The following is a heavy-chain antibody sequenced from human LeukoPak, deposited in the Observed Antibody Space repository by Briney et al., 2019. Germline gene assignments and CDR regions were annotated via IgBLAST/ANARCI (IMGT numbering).Heavy chain of an antibody. CDR1: GYTFTSYG. CDR2: IIHIFGTA. CDR3: ASIITGIEGGAY. Sequence: GASVKVPCKASGYTFTSYGISWVRQAPGQGLEWMGRIIHIFGTANYAQKFQGRVTITTDESTSTAYMELSSLRSEDTAVYYCASIITGIEGGAYWGQGTLVTVSS. J-gene: IGHJ4*02. V-gene: IGHV1-69*05. D-gene: IGHD1-20*01.